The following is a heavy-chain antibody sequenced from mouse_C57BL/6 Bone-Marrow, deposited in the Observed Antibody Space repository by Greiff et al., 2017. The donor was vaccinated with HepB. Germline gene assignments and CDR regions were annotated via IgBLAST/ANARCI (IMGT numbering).Heavy chain of an antibody. Sequence: QVQLQQPGAELVKPGASVKMSCKASGYTFTSYWITWVKQRPEQGLEWIGDIYPGSGSTNYNEKFKSKATLTVDTSSSTAYMQLSSLTSEDSAVYYCAREDYYGSSYGYFDYWGQGTTLTVSS. CDR3: AREDYYGSSYGYFDY. CDR1: GYTFTSYW. J-gene: IGHJ2*01. D-gene: IGHD1-1*01. V-gene: IGHV1-55*01. CDR2: IYPGSGST.